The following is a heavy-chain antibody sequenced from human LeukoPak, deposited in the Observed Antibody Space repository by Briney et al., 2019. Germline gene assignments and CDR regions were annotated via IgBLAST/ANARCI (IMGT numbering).Heavy chain of an antibody. J-gene: IGHJ6*03. CDR2: IRYDGNNK. CDR1: GFIFSTYG. V-gene: IGHV3-30*02. CDR3: AKGFGGYYYYYMDV. D-gene: IGHD3-16*01. Sequence: LGGSLRLSCAASGFIFSTYGMYWVRQAPGKGLEWVAFIRYDGNNKYYGDFVKGRFTISRDNSNNTLYLQMNSLRAEDTAVYYCAKGFGGYYYYYMDVWGKGTTVTVSS.